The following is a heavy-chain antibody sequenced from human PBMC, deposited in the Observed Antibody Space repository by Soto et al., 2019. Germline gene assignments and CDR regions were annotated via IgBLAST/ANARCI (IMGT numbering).Heavy chain of an antibody. D-gene: IGHD2-15*01. CDR2: IWYDASNK. CDR1: GFTFSSSA. Sequence: GGSLRLSCAASGFTFSSSAMHWVRQAPGKGLEWVEVIWYDASNKYYADSVKGRFTISRDNSKNTLYLQMNTLRAEDTAVYYCARGGSGGSCDDYWGQGTLVTVSS. V-gene: IGHV3-33*01. CDR3: ARGGSGGSCDDY. J-gene: IGHJ4*02.